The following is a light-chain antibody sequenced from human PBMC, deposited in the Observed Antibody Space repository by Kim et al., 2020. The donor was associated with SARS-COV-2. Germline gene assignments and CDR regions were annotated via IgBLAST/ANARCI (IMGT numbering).Light chain of an antibody. CDR1: KSNVGSRS. CDR3: ATWDDSLSGRV. J-gene: IGLJ3*02. Sequence: QAVLTQPPSVSGTPGQRVTISCSGSKSNVGSRSVNWYQQLPGTAPQLVIYSNDQRPSGVPDRFSGSKSGTSASLAISGLQSEDEADYYCATWDDSLSGRVFGGGTQLTVL. V-gene: IGLV1-44*01. CDR2: SND.